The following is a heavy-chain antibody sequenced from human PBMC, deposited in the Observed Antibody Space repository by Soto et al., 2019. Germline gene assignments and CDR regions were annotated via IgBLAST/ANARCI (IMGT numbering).Heavy chain of an antibody. CDR1: GFTFSSYA. V-gene: IGHV3-23*01. D-gene: IGHD3-10*01. CDR3: AKVSPGSLSPLLVVRGVIIWA. Sequence: GGSLRLSCAASGFTFSSYAMSWVRQAPGKGLEWVSAISGSGGSTYYADSVKGRFTISRDNSKNTLYLQMNSLRAEDTAVYYCAKVSPGSLSPLLVVRGVIIWAWGQGTLVTVSS. CDR2: ISGSGGST. J-gene: IGHJ5*02.